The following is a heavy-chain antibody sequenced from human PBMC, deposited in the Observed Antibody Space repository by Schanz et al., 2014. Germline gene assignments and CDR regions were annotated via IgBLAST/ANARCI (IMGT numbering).Heavy chain of an antibody. CDR2: INPGSGDT. D-gene: IGHD6-19*01. V-gene: IGHV1-2*02. CDR3: ARDDGFSSD. J-gene: IGHJ4*02. CDR1: GYTFTAYY. Sequence: QVQLVQSGAEVKKPGASVKVSCKASGYTFTAYYIHWVRQAPGQGLEWMGWINPGSGDTKYSPKFQGRVTMTRDTSITTAYMELNRLTYDDTAVYYCARDDGFSSDWGQGTLVTVSS.